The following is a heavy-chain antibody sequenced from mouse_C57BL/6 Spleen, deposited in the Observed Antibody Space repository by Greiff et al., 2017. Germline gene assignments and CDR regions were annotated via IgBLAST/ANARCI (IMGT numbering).Heavy chain of an antibody. Sequence: DVQLVESEGGLVQPGSSMKLSCPASGFTFSAYYMAWVRQVPEKGLEWVANINYDGSITYYLDSLKSRFIISSDNAKNIIYLQMSSLKSEDTATYYCAREYYGSSYRWYFDVWGTGTTVTVSS. CDR2: INYDGSIT. J-gene: IGHJ1*03. CDR1: GFTFSAYY. D-gene: IGHD1-1*01. CDR3: AREYYGSSYRWYFDV. V-gene: IGHV5-16*01.